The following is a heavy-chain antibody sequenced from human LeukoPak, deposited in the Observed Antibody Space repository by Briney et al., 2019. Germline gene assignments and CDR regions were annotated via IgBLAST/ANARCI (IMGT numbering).Heavy chain of an antibody. J-gene: IGHJ4*02. CDR1: RHTFTRYY. V-gene: IGHV1-2*02. Sequence: GASVKVSCKASRHTFTRYYMHWVRQAPGQGVRWRGWINPNSGGTNYAQKFQGRVTMTRDTSISTAYMELSRLSSDDTAVYYCARDSPAAAGTSDYWGQGTLVTVSS. D-gene: IGHD6-13*01. CDR2: INPNSGGT. CDR3: ARDSPAAAGTSDY.